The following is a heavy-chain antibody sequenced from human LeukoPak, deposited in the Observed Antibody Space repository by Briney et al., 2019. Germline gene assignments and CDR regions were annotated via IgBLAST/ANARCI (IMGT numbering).Heavy chain of an antibody. CDR3: ARDGPYSSSGHFDY. Sequence: PETLSLTCAVYGGSFSGYYWSWIRQPPGKGLEWIGEINHSGSTNYNPSLKSRVTISVDTSKNQFSLKLSSVTAADTAVYYCARDGPYSSSGHFDYWGQGTLVTVSS. J-gene: IGHJ4*02. CDR1: GGSFSGYY. D-gene: IGHD6-6*01. CDR2: INHSGST. V-gene: IGHV4-34*01.